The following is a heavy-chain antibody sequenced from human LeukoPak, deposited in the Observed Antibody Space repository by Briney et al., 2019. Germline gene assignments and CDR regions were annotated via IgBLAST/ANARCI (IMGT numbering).Heavy chain of an antibody. CDR2: IIPILGIA. CDR3: ARDMEQDYPLEYYYGMDV. D-gene: IGHD4-11*01. CDR1: GGTFSSYA. V-gene: IGHV1-69*04. Sequence: SVKVSCKASGGTFSSYAISWVRQAPGQGLEWMGRIIPILGIANYAQKFQGRVTITADKSTSTAYMELSSLRSEDTAVYYCARDMEQDYPLEYYYGMDVWGQGTTVTVSS. J-gene: IGHJ6*02.